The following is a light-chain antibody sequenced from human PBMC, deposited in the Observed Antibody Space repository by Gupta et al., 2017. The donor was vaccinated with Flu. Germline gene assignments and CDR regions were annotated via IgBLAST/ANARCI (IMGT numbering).Light chain of an antibody. CDR1: QSVSSSY. J-gene: IGKJ2*01. CDR2: GAS. V-gene: IGKV3-20*01. CDR3: QQYGSSLYT. Sequence: EIVLTQSPGTLSLSPGERATLSCRASQSVSSSYLAWSRKKPGQAPRLLIYGASSRATGIPDRFSGSGSGTDFTLTISRLEPEDFAVYYCQQYGSSLYTFGQGTKLEIK.